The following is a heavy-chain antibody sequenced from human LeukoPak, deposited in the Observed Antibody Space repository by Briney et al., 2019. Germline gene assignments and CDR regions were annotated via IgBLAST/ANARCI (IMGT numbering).Heavy chain of an antibody. CDR2: IYYSGST. CDR3: ARGAYDSLLVDY. V-gene: IGHV4-30-4*01. CDR1: GGSISSGDCY. Sequence: PSETLSLTCTVSGGSISSGDCYWSWIRQPPGKGLEWIGYIYYSGSTYYNPSLKSRVTISVDTSKNQFSLKLSSVTAADTAVYYCARGAYDSLLVDYWGQGTLVTVSS. J-gene: IGHJ4*02. D-gene: IGHD3-16*01.